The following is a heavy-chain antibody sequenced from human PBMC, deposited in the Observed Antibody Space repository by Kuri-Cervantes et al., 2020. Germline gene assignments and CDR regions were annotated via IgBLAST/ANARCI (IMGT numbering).Heavy chain of an antibody. D-gene: IGHD7-27*01. V-gene: IGHV3-33*08. Sequence: GGSLRLSCVASGFTFTSYGIHWVRQAPGKGLEWVAVIWYDGSNKYYADSVKGRFTISRDNSKNTLYLQMNSLRAEDTAVYYCAKSSGTGEVNDAFDIWGQGTMVTVSS. CDR3: AKSSGTGEVNDAFDI. J-gene: IGHJ3*02. CDR1: GFTFTSYG. CDR2: IWYDGSNK.